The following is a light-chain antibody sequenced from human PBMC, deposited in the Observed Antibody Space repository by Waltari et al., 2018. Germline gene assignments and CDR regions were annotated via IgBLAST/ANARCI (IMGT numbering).Light chain of an antibody. V-gene: IGLV2-14*03. CDR2: DVS. CDR3: ASYTSANTVL. J-gene: IGLJ2*01. Sequence: QSGLTQPAPVSGSPGQSITIPCTGTRSDIGYYNFVSWYQQHPGKAPKLVIFDVSRWPSGVSHRFSGSKSGNTASLTISGLQAEDEAAYYCASYTSANTVLFGGGTKVTVL. CDR1: RSDIGYYNF.